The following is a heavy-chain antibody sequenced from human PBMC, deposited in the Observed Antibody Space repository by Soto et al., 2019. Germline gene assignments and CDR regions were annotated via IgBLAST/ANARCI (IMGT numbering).Heavy chain of an antibody. CDR3: ARGVTAAADAVYYYYYYGMDV. CDR2: TYYRSKWYN. J-gene: IGHJ6*02. Sequence: SQTLSLTCAISGDSVSSNSAAWNWIRQSPSRGLEWLGRTYYRSKWYNDYAVSVKSRITINPDTSKNQFSLQLNSVTPEDTAVYYYARGVTAAADAVYYYYYYGMDVWGQGTTVTVSS. D-gene: IGHD6-13*01. V-gene: IGHV6-1*01. CDR1: GDSVSSNSAA.